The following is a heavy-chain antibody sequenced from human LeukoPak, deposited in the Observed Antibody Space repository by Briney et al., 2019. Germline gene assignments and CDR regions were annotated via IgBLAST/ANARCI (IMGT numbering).Heavy chain of an antibody. CDR3: AKDLVGSSWFLNYFDY. V-gene: IGHV3-23*01. J-gene: IGHJ4*02. Sequence: GGSLRLSCAASGFIFSSYAMSWVRQAPGKGLECVSAISGSGGSTYYADSVKGRFTISRDNSKNTLYLQMNSLRAEDTAVYYCAKDLVGSSWFLNYFDYWGQGTLVTVSS. CDR2: ISGSGGST. CDR1: GFIFSSYA. D-gene: IGHD6-13*01.